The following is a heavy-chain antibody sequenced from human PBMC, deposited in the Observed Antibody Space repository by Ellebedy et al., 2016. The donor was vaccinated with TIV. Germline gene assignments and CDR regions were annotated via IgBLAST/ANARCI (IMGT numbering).Heavy chain of an antibody. CDR1: GFTFSSYS. CDR2: ISSSSSYI. D-gene: IGHD3-16*02. Sequence: GESLKISXAASGFTFSSYSMNWVRQAPGKGLEWVSSISSSSSYIYYADSVKGRFTISRDNAKNSLYLQMNSLRAEDTAVYYCARDRSTYYVWGSYRSDGMDVWGQGTTVTVSS. CDR3: ARDRSTYYVWGSYRSDGMDV. J-gene: IGHJ6*02. V-gene: IGHV3-21*01.